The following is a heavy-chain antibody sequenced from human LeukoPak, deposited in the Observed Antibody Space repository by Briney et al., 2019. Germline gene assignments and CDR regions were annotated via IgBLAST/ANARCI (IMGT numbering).Heavy chain of an antibody. Sequence: GASVKVSCRASGDTGDTFIRYGFTWVRQAPGQGLEWMGWISAYSGHTKYAQTFQGRITMTTDTSTTTAYMDLRSLRSDDTAVYYCVRYSDSSGIPDYWGQGTLVIVSS. CDR2: ISAYSGHT. J-gene: IGHJ4*02. D-gene: IGHD6-19*01. CDR3: VRYSDSSGIPDY. CDR1: GDTGDTFIRYG. V-gene: IGHV1-18*01.